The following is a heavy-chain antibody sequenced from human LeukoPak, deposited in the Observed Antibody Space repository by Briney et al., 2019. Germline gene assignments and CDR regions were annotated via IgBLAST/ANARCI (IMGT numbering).Heavy chain of an antibody. V-gene: IGHV3-23*01. Sequence: PGGSLRLSCAASAFTFSSYAMSWVRQAPGKGLEWVSSISGSGDNTYYGDSVKGRFTISRDNSKNTLYLQMNSLRAEGTAVYYCARETPYDFWSGHDAFDIWGQGTMVTVSS. CDR1: AFTFSSYA. D-gene: IGHD3-3*01. J-gene: IGHJ3*02. CDR3: ARETPYDFWSGHDAFDI. CDR2: ISGSGDNT.